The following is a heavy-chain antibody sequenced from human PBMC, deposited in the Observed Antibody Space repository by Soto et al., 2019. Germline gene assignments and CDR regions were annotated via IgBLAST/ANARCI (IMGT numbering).Heavy chain of an antibody. CDR3: ASWWRKYYGMDV. V-gene: IGHV3-48*03. J-gene: IGHJ6*02. D-gene: IGHD2-15*01. CDR2: ISSSGSTI. Sequence: GGSLRLSCAASGFIFSSYEMNWVRQAPGKGLEWVSFISSSGSTIYYADSVKGRFTISRDNAKNSLYLQMNSLRAEDTAVYYCASWWRKYYGMDVWGQGTTVTVSS. CDR1: GFIFSSYE.